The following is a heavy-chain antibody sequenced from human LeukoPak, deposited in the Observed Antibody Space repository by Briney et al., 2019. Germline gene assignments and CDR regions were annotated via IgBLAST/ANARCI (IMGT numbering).Heavy chain of an antibody. CDR3: ARSVGAAIPVAGLYFDY. J-gene: IGHJ4*02. D-gene: IGHD6-19*01. CDR2: IYPGDSDT. CDR1: GYSFTSYW. Sequence: KPGESLKISCKGSGYSFTSYWIGWVRQMPGKGLEWMGIIYPGDSDTRYSPSFQGQVTISADKSISTAYLQWSSLKASDTAMYYCARSVGAAIPVAGLYFDYWGQGTLVTVSS. V-gene: IGHV5-51*01.